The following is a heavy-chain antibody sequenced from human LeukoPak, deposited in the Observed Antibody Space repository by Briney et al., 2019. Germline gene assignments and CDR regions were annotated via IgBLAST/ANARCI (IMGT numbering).Heavy chain of an antibody. V-gene: IGHV3-9*01. CDR1: GFTFDDYA. J-gene: IGHJ3*02. CDR3: AKEADSGAFDI. CDR2: ISWNSGSM. Sequence: GGSRRLSCVASGFTFDDYAMHWVRQAPGKGLEWVSGISWNSGSMGYADSVKGRFTISRDSAKNSLYLQMNGLRAEDTALYYCAKEADSGAFDIWGQGTMVTVSS. D-gene: IGHD2-15*01.